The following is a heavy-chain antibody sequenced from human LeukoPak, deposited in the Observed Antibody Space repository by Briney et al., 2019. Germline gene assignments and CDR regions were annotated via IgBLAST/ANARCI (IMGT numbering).Heavy chain of an antibody. CDR1: GYTFSDYY. J-gene: IGHJ3*02. Sequence: VASVKVSCKSSGYTFSDYYLHWVRQPPGHGLEWMGWISPHSGGTHYAQKFQGRVTMTRDTSISTAYMELSSLRSDDTAVDFCAREIVATIGGAFDIWGQGTMVTVSS. CDR2: ISPHSGGT. CDR3: AREIVATIGGAFDI. D-gene: IGHD5-12*01. V-gene: IGHV1-2*02.